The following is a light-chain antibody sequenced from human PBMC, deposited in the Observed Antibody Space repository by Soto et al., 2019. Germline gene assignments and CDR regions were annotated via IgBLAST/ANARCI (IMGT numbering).Light chain of an antibody. CDR2: GNN. CDR3: QSYDSSLSGSNVV. J-gene: IGLJ2*01. V-gene: IGLV1-40*01. CDR1: SSNIGAGYD. Sequence: QSVLTQPPSVSGAPGQRVTISCTGSSSNIGAGYDVHWYQQLPGTAPKLLIYGNNNRPSGVPDRFSGSKSGTSASLAITGLQAEDEVDYYCQSYDSSLSGSNVVFGGRTKLTVL.